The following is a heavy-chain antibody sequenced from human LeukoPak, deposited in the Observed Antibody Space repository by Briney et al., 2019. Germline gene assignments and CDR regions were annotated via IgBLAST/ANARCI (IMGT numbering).Heavy chain of an antibody. CDR1: GGTFSSYA. V-gene: IGHV1-69*06. J-gene: IGHJ6*02. D-gene: IGHD3-3*01. CDR3: ARALWSGYFGGHGMDV. CDR2: IIPIFGTA. Sequence: ASVTVSCKASGGTFSSYAISWVRQAPGQGLEWMGGIIPIFGTANYAQKFQGRVTITADKSTSTAYMELSSLRSEDTAVYYCARALWSGYFGGHGMDVWGQGTTVTVSS.